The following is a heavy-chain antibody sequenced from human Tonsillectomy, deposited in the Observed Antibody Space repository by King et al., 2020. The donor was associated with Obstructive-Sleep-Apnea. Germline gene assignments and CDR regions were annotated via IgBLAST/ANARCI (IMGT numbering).Heavy chain of an antibody. CDR2: IDPSDSYT. CDR1: GYSFTSYW. D-gene: IGHD4-17*01. V-gene: IGHV5-10-1*01. J-gene: IGHJ3*02. Sequence: VQLVESGAEVKKPGESLRISCKGSGYSFTSYWISWVHQMPGKGLEWMGRIDPSDSYTNYSPSFQGHVTLSADKSISTAYLHWSSLKASDTAMYYCAVLITVTTEAFNIGGQGTMVTVSS. CDR3: AVLITVTTEAFNI.